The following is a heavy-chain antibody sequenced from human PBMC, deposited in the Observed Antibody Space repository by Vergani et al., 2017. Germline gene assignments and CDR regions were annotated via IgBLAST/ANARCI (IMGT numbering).Heavy chain of an antibody. CDR1: GYTFTSYA. V-gene: IGHV1-3*04. CDR2: INTGNGNT. CDR3: ARDVAYCGGDCYSPYYYYYYMDV. J-gene: IGHJ6*03. D-gene: IGHD2-21*01. Sequence: QVQLVQSGAEVKKPGASVKVSCKASGYTFTSYAMHWVRQAPGQRLEWMGWINTGNGNTKYSQKFQGRVTITRDTSASTAYMELSSLRSEDTAVYYCARDVAYCGGDCYSPYYYYYYMDVWGKGTTVTVSS.